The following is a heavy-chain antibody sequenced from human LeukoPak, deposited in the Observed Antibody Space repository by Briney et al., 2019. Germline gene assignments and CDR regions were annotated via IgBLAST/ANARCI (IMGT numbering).Heavy chain of an antibody. D-gene: IGHD6-13*01. CDR3: ARGGYSSSWDPLN. Sequence: PSETLSLTCTVSGGSISSYYWSWIRQPPGKGLEWIGRIYTSGSTNYNPSLKSRVTISVDKSKNQFSLKLSSVTAADTAVYYCARGGYSSSWDPLNWGQGTLVTVSS. J-gene: IGHJ4*02. CDR2: IYTSGST. CDR1: GGSISSYY. V-gene: IGHV4-4*07.